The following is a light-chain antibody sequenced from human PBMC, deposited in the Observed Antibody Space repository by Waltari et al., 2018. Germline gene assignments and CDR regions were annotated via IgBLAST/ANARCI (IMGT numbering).Light chain of an antibody. CDR1: TPNIGAGQD. Sequence: QSVLTQPPSVSGTPGQRVTISCSGSTPNIGAGQDVHWYQHLPGTAPKLLIYGNNKRPPGVPDRFSGSKSGTSASLAITGLQADDEADYFCQSFDNMLSGGVVFGGGTKLAVL. J-gene: IGLJ2*01. CDR2: GNN. V-gene: IGLV1-40*01. CDR3: QSFDNMLSGGVV.